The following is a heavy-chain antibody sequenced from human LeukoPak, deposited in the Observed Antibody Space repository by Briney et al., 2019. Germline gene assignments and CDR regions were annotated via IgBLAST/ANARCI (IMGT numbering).Heavy chain of an antibody. CDR3: AKGGYTYDWGGYFGY. J-gene: IGHJ4*02. CDR2: ISHDGSNK. CDR1: GFTFSLFG. Sequence: GRSLRLSCAVSGFTFSLFGMHWVRQAPGKGLEWVAVISHDGSNKYPADSVKGRFTISRDSSKNTLYLQMNSLRVEDTAVYYCAKGGYTYDWGGYFGYWGQGTLVTVSS. D-gene: IGHD5-18*01. V-gene: IGHV3-30*18.